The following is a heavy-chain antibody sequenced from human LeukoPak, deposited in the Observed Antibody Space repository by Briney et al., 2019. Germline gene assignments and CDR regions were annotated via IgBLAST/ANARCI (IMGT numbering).Heavy chain of an antibody. CDR2: IIPMLGIT. D-gene: IGHD3-22*01. Sequence: SVNVSCKASGGTFSNYAFTWVRQAHGQGLEWMGRIIPMLGITNYAQTFQGRVTITADKSTSTAYMELSSLRSEDTAVYYCARDLGYYFDSSGPNFDDWGQGTLVTVSS. J-gene: IGHJ4*02. CDR3: ARDLGYYFDSSGPNFDD. CDR1: GGTFSNYA. V-gene: IGHV1-69*04.